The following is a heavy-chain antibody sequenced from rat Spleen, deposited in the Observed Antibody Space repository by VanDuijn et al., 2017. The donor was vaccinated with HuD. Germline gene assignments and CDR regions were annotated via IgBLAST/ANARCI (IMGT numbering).Heavy chain of an antibody. CDR1: GFTFSDYY. CDR3: TKGPRDYGYPYVMDA. V-gene: IGHV5-20*01. Sequence: EVQLVESDGGLVQPGRSLELSCTASGFTFSDYYMAWVRQAPTKGLEWITSVTNSVDATHYPDSVKGRFTISRDNPKSTLYLLMNSLRSEDTATYYCTKGPRDYGYPYVMDAWGQGVSVTVSS. CDR2: VTNSVDAT. D-gene: IGHD1-7*01. J-gene: IGHJ4*01.